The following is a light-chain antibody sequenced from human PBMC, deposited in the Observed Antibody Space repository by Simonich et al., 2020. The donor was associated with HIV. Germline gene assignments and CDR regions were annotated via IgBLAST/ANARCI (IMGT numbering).Light chain of an antibody. CDR2: WAS. J-gene: IGKJ5*01. Sequence: DIVMTQSPDSLAVSLGERATINSKSSQSVLDSSNNKNYLAWYQQKPGQPPKLLVYWASTRESGVPDRFSGSGSGKDFTLTISSLQAEDVAVYYCQQYYSTPITFGQGTRLEIK. CDR1: QSVLDSSNNKNY. V-gene: IGKV4-1*01. CDR3: QQYYSTPIT.